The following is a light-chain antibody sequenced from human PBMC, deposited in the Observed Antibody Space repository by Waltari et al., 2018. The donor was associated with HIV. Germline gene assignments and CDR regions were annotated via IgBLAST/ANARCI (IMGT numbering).Light chain of an antibody. CDR3: QQSYSTPYT. J-gene: IGKJ2*01. CDR1: QSISSY. CDR2: AAS. V-gene: IGKV1-39*01. Sequence: DIQMPQSPSSLSASVGDRVTITCRASQSISSYLNWYQQKPGKAPKLLIYAASSLQSGVPSRFSCSGSGTDFTLTISSLQPEDFATYYCQQSYSTPYTFGQGTKLEIK.